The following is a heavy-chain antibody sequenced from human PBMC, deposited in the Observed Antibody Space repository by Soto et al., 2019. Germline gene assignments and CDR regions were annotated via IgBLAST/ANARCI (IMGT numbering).Heavy chain of an antibody. J-gene: IGHJ3*02. CDR1: GGSVSSGSYY. CDR2: IYYSGST. Sequence: QVQLQESGPGLVKPSETLSLTCTVSGGSVSSGSYYWSWIRQPPGKGLEWIGYIYYSGSTNYNPSLKSRVTISVDTSKNQFSLKLSSVTAADTAVYYCARDIAVDGVFDIWGQGTMVTVSS. D-gene: IGHD6-19*01. CDR3: ARDIAVDGVFDI. V-gene: IGHV4-61*01.